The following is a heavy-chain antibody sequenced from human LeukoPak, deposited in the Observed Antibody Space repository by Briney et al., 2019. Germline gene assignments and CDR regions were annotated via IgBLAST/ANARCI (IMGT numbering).Heavy chain of an antibody. CDR1: GFTFNSYA. V-gene: IGHV3-23*01. D-gene: IGHD6-19*01. CDR2: ISGNGGST. J-gene: IGHJ4*02. Sequence: GGSLRLSCAASGFTFNSYAMSWVRQAPGKGLEWVSTISGNGGSTYYADSVKGRFTISRDISKNTLYLQMNSLRAEDTAVYYCAKDLGRSGWSDFDYWGQGTLVTVSS. CDR3: AKDLGRSGWSDFDY.